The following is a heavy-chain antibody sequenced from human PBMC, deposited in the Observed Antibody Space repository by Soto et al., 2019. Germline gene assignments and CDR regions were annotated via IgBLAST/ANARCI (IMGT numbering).Heavy chain of an antibody. J-gene: IGHJ4*02. V-gene: IGHV1-69*06. CDR2: IIPIFGTA. CDR1: GGTFSSYA. CDR3: ARTHYYDSSGYYPFDY. D-gene: IGHD3-22*01. Sequence: SVKVSCKASGGTFSSYAISWVRQAPGQGLEWMGGIIPIFGTANYAQKFQGRVTITADKSTSTAYMELSSLRSEDTAVYYCARTHYYDSSGYYPFDYWGQGTLVTVSS.